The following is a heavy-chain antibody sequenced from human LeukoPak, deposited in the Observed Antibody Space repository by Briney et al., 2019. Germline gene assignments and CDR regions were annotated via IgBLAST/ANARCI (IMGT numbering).Heavy chain of an antibody. CDR2: ISSSSSSYI. CDR1: GFTFSSYS. D-gene: IGHD3-3*01. Sequence: GGSLRLSCAASGFTFSSYSMNWVRQAPGKGLEWVSSISSSSSSYIYYADSVKGRFTISRDNAKNSLYLQVNSLRAEDTAVYYCASEGYDFWSGYYRGSAYWGQGTLVTVSS. CDR3: ASEGYDFWSGYYRGSAY. V-gene: IGHV3-21*01. J-gene: IGHJ4*02.